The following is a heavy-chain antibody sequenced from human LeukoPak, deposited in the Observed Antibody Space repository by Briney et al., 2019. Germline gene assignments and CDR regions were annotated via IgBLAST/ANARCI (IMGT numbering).Heavy chain of an antibody. J-gene: IGHJ4*02. V-gene: IGHV4-39*07. CDR3: ARDTGPTGDYPDLFDY. D-gene: IGHD4-17*01. Sequence: PSETLSLTCAVSGGSISGSNYYWGWIRQPPGKGLEWIGNIYYGGSTYYNPSLKSRVTISLDTSKNQFSLKLSSVTAADTAVYYCARDTGPTGDYPDLFDYWGQGTLVTVSS. CDR2: IYYGGST. CDR1: GGSISGSNYY.